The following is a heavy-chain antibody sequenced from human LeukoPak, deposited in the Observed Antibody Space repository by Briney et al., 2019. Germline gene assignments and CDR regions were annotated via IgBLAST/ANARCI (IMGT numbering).Heavy chain of an antibody. V-gene: IGHV3-11*04. Sequence: GSLRLSCAASGFTFSDYYMSWIRQAPGKGLEWVSYISSSGSTIYYADSVKGRFTISRDNAKNSLFLQMNSLRADDTAVYYCARGWRDCSTVSCYTGGDVFDIWGQGTMVTVSS. CDR2: ISSSGSTI. CDR3: ARGWRDCSTVSCYTGGDVFDI. J-gene: IGHJ3*02. D-gene: IGHD2-2*02. CDR1: GFTFSDYY.